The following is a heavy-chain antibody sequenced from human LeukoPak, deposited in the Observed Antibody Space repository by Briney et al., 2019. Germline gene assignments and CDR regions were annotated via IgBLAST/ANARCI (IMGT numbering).Heavy chain of an antibody. Sequence: SETLSLTCAVYGGSFSGYYWSWIRQPPGKGLEWIGEINHSGSTNYNPSLKSRVTISVDTSKNQFTLKLSSVTAADTALYYCAKHYMGSSYNHGLDCWGQGTLVTVSS. V-gene: IGHV4-34*01. CDR1: GGSFSGYY. D-gene: IGHD3-10*01. J-gene: IGHJ4*02. CDR2: INHSGST. CDR3: AKHYMGSSYNHGLDC.